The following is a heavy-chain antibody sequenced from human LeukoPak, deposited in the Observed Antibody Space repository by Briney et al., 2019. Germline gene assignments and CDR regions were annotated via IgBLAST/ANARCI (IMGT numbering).Heavy chain of an antibody. CDR2: IYHSGST. CDR1: GYSISSGYY. J-gene: IGHJ4*02. D-gene: IGHD5-24*01. CDR3: ARQRWLQWGDYFDY. Sequence: SETLSLTCAVSGYSISSGYYWGWIRQPPGKGLEWIGSIYHSGSTYYNPSLESRVTISVDTSKNQFSLKLSSVTAADTAVYYCARQRWLQWGDYFDYWGQGTLVTVSS. V-gene: IGHV4-38-2*01.